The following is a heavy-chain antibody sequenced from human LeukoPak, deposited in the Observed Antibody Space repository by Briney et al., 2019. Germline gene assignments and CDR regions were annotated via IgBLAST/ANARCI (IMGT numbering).Heavy chain of an antibody. Sequence: GGSLRLSCAASGFTFSSYSMNWVRQAPGKGLEWVSSISSSSSYIYYADSVKGRFTISRDNAKNSLYLQMNSLRAEDTAVYYCARAAALAAGSFDYWGQGTVVTVSS. CDR1: GFTFSSYS. CDR3: ARAAALAAGSFDY. CDR2: ISSSSSYI. J-gene: IGHJ4*02. D-gene: IGHD6-13*01. V-gene: IGHV3-21*01.